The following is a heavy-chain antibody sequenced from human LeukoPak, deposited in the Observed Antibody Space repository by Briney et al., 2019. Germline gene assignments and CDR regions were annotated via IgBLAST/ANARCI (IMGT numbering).Heavy chain of an antibody. D-gene: IGHD2-2*02. CDR2: ISTTSSYT. Sequence: PGGSLRLSCAASGFTFSDYYMSWIRQAPGKGLEWVSYISTTSSYTDYADSVRGRFTISRDNAKNLLYLQMNSLRPEDTAVYYCGRDWYCSSSICYTDRNWFDPWGQGTLVTVSS. J-gene: IGHJ5*02. CDR1: GFTFSDYY. CDR3: GRDWYCSSSICYTDRNWFDP. V-gene: IGHV3-11*05.